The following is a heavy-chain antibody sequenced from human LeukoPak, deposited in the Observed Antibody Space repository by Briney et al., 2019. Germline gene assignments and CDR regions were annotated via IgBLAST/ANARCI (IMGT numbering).Heavy chain of an antibody. D-gene: IGHD3-10*01. CDR1: GYIFSNYG. Sequence: ASVKVSCKASGYIFSNYGISWVRQAPGQGLEWMGGIIPIFGTANYAQKFQGRVTITTDESTSTAYMELSSLRSEDTAVYYCARGTYYYGSGSFWYFDYWGQGTLVTVSS. V-gene: IGHV1-69*05. J-gene: IGHJ4*02. CDR2: IIPIFGTA. CDR3: ARGTYYYGSGSFWYFDY.